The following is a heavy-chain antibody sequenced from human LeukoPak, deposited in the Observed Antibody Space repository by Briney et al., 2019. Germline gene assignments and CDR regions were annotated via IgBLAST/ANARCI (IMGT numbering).Heavy chain of an antibody. V-gene: IGHV4-34*01. CDR1: GGSFSGYY. CDR3: ARLYTSDIKYDY. Sequence: PSDTLSLTCAVYGGSFSGYYWSWIRQPPGEGLEWIGQINHSGSTNYNPSLKSRVTISVDTSKNQFSLKLTSVTAADTAVYYCARLYTSDIKYDYWGQGTLVTVSS. J-gene: IGHJ4*02. D-gene: IGHD6-6*01. CDR2: INHSGST.